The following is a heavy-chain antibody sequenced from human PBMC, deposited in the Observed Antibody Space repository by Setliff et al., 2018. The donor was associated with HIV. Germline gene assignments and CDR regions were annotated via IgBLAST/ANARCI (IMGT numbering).Heavy chain of an antibody. Sequence: PSETLSLTCAVSGYSISSGYYWGWIRQPPGKGLEWIGSIYHSGSTYYNPSLKSRVTTSVDTSKNQFSLKLSSVTAADTAVYYCARAVSHVDYWGQGTLVTVSS. D-gene: IGHD6-19*01. CDR3: ARAVSHVDY. V-gene: IGHV4-38-2*01. J-gene: IGHJ4*02. CDR1: GYSISSGYY. CDR2: IYHSGST.